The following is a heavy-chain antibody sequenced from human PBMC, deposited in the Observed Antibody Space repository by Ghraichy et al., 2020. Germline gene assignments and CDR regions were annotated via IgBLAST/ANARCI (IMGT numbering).Heavy chain of an antibody. V-gene: IGHV4-30-4*07. CDR2: IYYSGST. CDR3: ARGIMGGSGYYYEDYFDY. CDR1: GGSISSGGYS. Sequence: SETLSLTCAVSGGSISSGGYSWSWIRQPPGKGLEWIGYIYYSGSTYYNPSLKSRVTISVDTSKNQFSLKLSSVTAADTAVYYCARGIMGGSGYYYEDYFDYWGQGTLVTVSS. D-gene: IGHD3-22*01. J-gene: IGHJ4*02.